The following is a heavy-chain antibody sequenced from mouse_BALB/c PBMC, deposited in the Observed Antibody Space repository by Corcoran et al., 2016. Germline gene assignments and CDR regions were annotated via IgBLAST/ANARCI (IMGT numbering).Heavy chain of an antibody. D-gene: IGHD2-13*01. CDR1: GYTFTDYN. V-gene: IGHV1-18*01. CDR2: INPNNGGT. CDR3: ARDYRDYFDY. J-gene: IGHJ2*01. Sequence: EVLLQQSGPELVKPGASVKIPCKASGYTFTDYNIDWVKQSHGKSLEWIGDINPNNGGTIYNQKFKGKATLTVDKSSSTAYMELRSLTSEDTAVYYCARDYRDYFDYWGQGTTLTVSS.